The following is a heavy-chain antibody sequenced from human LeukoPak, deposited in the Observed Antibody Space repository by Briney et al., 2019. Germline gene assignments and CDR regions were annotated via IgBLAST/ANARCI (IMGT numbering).Heavy chain of an antibody. D-gene: IGHD3-22*01. CDR3: ARDSPYYYDSSGYIDAFDI. V-gene: IGHV4-4*07. CDR1: GGSFSGYY. Sequence: PSETLSLTCAVYGGSFSGYYWSWIRQPAGKGLEWIGRIYTSGSTNYNPSLKSRVTISVDTSKNQFSLKLSSVTAADTAVYYCARDSPYYYDSSGYIDAFDIWGQGTMVTVSS. CDR2: IYTSGST. J-gene: IGHJ3*02.